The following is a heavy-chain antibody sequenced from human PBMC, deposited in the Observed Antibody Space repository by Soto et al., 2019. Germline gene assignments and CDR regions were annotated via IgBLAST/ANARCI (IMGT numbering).Heavy chain of an antibody. J-gene: IGHJ1*01. CDR3: ASSTQYYDSFVSEYFQN. CDR2: INAGNGNT. Sequence: QVQLVQSGAEVKKPGASVKVSCKASGYSFTTHSMHWVRQAPGQRLEWMGWINAGNGNTKYSQKFQGRVTITRDTSASTAYMELSSLISEDTAVYYCASSTQYYDSFVSEYFQNWGQGTLVTVSS. V-gene: IGHV1-3*01. D-gene: IGHD3-3*01. CDR1: GYSFTTHS.